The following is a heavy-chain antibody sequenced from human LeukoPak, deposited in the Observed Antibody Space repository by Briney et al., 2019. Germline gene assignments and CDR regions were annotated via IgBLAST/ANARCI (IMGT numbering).Heavy chain of an antibody. J-gene: IGHJ4*02. CDR2: SQTTKPNSCTT. Sequence: GGSLRLSCAASGFAITDHHMDWVRQAPGKGMEWVGRSQTTKPNSCTTEYAASVKGRFTISRDDSKNTLYLQMNSLKTEDTAVYFCTTFSMIVVVIPDWGQGTLVTVSS. D-gene: IGHD3-22*01. V-gene: IGHV3-72*01. CDR1: GFAITDHH. CDR3: TTFSMIVVVIPD.